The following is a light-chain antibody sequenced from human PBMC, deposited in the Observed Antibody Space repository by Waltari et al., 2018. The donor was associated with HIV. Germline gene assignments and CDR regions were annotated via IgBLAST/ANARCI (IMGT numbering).Light chain of an antibody. CDR1: TGSVSRNQY. V-gene: IGLV7-46*01. J-gene: IGLJ3*02. CDR3: LLSYSGVRV. CDR2: ETE. Sequence: LTCCPGGTVTVTCASSTGSVSRNQYAHWIQWKAGQRPRTLIYETEKRHPWTAGRFSGSLIGGRAALMLSGALPDDEADYYCLLSYSGVRVFGGGTKLTV.